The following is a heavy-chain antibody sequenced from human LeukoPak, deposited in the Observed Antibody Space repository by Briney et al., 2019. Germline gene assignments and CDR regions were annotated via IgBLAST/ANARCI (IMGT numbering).Heavy chain of an antibody. CDR2: ISSSSYI. D-gene: IGHD4-17*01. J-gene: IGHJ6*03. CDR1: GFTFSSYS. Sequence: GGSLRLSCAASGFTFSSYSMNWVRQAPGKGLEWVSSISSSSYIYYAGSVKGRFTISRDNAKNSLNLQMNSLRAEDTAVYYCAVGFSDYDYYYYYMDVWGKGTTVTVSS. V-gene: IGHV3-21*01. CDR3: AVGFSDYDYYYYYMDV.